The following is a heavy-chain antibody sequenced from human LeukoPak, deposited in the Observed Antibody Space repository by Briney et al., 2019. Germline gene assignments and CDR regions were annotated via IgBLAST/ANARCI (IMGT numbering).Heavy chain of an antibody. CDR1: GFTFSSYA. CDR2: ISGSGGST. J-gene: IGHJ4*02. CDR3: AKDRVFFSYGSGSSVFDY. D-gene: IGHD3-10*01. Sequence: PGGSLRLSCAASGFTFSSYAMSWVRQAPGKGLEWVSAISGSGGSTYYADSVKGRSTISRDNSKNTLYLQMNSLRAEDTAVYYCAKDRVFFSYGSGSSVFDYWGQGTPVTVSS. V-gene: IGHV3-23*01.